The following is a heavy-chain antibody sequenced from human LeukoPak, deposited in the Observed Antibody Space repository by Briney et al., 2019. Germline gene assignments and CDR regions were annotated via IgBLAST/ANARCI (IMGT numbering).Heavy chain of an antibody. D-gene: IGHD3-22*01. Sequence: GSLRLSCAASGFTFSSYGMHWVRQAPGKGLEWVAFIRYDGSNKYYADSVKGRFTISRDNSKNTLYLQMNSLRAEDTAVYYCAKDRHTYYYDSSGHWDYWGQGTLVTVSS. CDR2: IRYDGSNK. CDR1: GFTFSSYG. V-gene: IGHV3-30*02. J-gene: IGHJ4*02. CDR3: AKDRHTYYYDSSGHWDY.